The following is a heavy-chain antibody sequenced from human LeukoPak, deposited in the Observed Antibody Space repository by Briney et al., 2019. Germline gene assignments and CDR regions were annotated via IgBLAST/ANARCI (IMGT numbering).Heavy chain of an antibody. CDR2: IGGGDGST. CDR3: ARMSTRDNWFDP. Sequence: GGSLRLSCALSGFTFTNYAMTWVRQAPGKGLEWVSTIGGGDGSTHYADSVKGRFTVSRDNSKNTVDLQMSSLTVEDTAVYYCARMSTRDNWFDPWGQGTLVTVSS. CDR1: GFTFTNYA. J-gene: IGHJ5*02. V-gene: IGHV3-23*01.